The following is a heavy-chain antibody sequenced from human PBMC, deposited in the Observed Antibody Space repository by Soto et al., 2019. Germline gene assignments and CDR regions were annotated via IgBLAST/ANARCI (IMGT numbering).Heavy chain of an antibody. V-gene: IGHV4-61*01. Sequence: SATPYNTCTVSRDPVSRGTFYWSWIRQPPGKVLEWIGYIYYSGITNYNPSLKIRVTISVDTSKNQFSLKLISGTAADTAVYYCARDISPDNWFDPWGQG. J-gene: IGHJ5*02. D-gene: IGHD2-2*01. CDR3: ARDISPDNWFDP. CDR1: RDPVSRGTFY. CDR2: IYYSGIT.